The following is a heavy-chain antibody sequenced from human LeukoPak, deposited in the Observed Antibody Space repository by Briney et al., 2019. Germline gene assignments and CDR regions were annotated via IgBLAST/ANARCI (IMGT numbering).Heavy chain of an antibody. CDR3: AKDRGDGYNFDYYYGMDV. V-gene: IGHV3-30*18. Sequence: GGSLTLSCAASGFTFSSYGMHWVRQAPGKGLEWVAVISYDGSNKYYADSVKGRFTISRDNSKNTLYLQMNSLRAEDTAVYYCAKDRGDGYNFDYYYGMDVWGQGTTVTVSS. CDR1: GFTFSSYG. D-gene: IGHD5-24*01. CDR2: ISYDGSNK. J-gene: IGHJ6*02.